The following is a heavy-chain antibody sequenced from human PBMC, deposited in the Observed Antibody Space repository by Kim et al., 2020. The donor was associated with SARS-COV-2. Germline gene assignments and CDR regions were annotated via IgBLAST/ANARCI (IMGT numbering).Heavy chain of an antibody. Sequence: GGSLRLSCAASGFTFSSYSMNWVRQAPGKGLEWVSYISSSSSTIYYADSVKGRFTISRDNAKNSLYLQMNSLRDEDTAVYYCARRNLYYYDSSGYRVLDYWGQGTLVTVSS. CDR3: ARRNLYYYDSSGYRVLDY. CDR1: GFTFSSYS. D-gene: IGHD3-22*01. V-gene: IGHV3-48*02. J-gene: IGHJ4*02. CDR2: ISSSSSTI.